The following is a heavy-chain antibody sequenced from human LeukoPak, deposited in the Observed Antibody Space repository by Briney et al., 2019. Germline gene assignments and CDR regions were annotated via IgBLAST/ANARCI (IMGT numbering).Heavy chain of an antibody. CDR2: ISVYNDKS. CDR3: ARTVAGGGYWYFDL. V-gene: IGHV1-18*01. J-gene: IGHJ2*01. Sequence: APAKVSCKASGYTFTNYGLTWVRQAPGQGLEWMGWISVYNDKSNYAQKFQGRVTMTADTSTRTAYLELRSLRSDDTAVYYCARTVAGGGYWYFDLWGRGTLVTVSS. D-gene: IGHD6-19*01. CDR1: GYTFTNYG.